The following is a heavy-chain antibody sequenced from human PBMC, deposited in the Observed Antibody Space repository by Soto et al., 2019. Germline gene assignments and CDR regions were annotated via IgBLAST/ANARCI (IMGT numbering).Heavy chain of an antibody. Sequence: GFSLKVYCKASGYTFTSYDINWVRQATGQGLEWMGWMNPNSGNTGYAQKFQGRVTMTRNTSISTAYMELSSLRSEDTAVYYCARDTADAFDIWGQGTMVTVSS. CDR1: GYTFTSYD. V-gene: IGHV1-8*01. J-gene: IGHJ3*02. CDR2: MNPNSGNT. D-gene: IGHD4-17*01. CDR3: ARDTADAFDI.